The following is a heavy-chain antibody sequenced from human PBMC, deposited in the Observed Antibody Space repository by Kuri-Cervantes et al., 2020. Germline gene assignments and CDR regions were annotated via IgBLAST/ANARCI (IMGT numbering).Heavy chain of an antibody. J-gene: IGHJ6*02. V-gene: IGHV3-13*01. D-gene: IGHD2-21*01. Sequence: GESLKISCAASGFTFSSYWMHWVRQATGKGLEWVSAIGTAGDTYYPGSVKGRFTISRENAKNSLYLQMNSLRAGDTAVYYCARGLRGGYYGMDVWGQGTTVTVSS. CDR2: IGTAGDT. CDR3: ARGLRGGYYGMDV. CDR1: GFTFSSYW.